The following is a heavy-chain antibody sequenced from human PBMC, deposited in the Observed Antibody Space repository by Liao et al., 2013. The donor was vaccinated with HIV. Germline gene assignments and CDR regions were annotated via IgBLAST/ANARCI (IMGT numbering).Heavy chain of an antibody. CDR1: GGSFSDDY. Sequence: QVQLQQWGAGLLKPSETLSLTCAVNGGSFSDDYWSWIRQPPGKGLEWIGDITHTGTINYNPSLMYRVTISVDTSKRQFSLRMNSVTAADAAVYYCARGPVTMKPWNAEYFQHWGRGTLVTVSS. D-gene: IGHD3-22*01. J-gene: IGHJ1*01. CDR2: ITHTGTI. CDR3: ARGPVTMKPWNAEYFQH. V-gene: IGHV4-34*02.